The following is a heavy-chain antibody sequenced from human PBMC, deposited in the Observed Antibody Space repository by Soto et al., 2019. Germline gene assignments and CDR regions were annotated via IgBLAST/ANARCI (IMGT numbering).Heavy chain of an antibody. CDR2: IKSKTDGGTT. D-gene: IGHD2-2*01. Sequence: EVQLVESGGGLVKPGGSLRLSCAASGFTFSNAWMSWVRQAPGKGLEWVGRIKSKTDGGTTDYAAPVKGRFTISRDDSKNTLYLQMNSLKTEDTAVYHCTTDPETLDCSSTSCYRVDPWGQGTLVTVSS. CDR1: GFTFSNAW. CDR3: TTDPETLDCSSTSCYRVDP. V-gene: IGHV3-15*01. J-gene: IGHJ5*02.